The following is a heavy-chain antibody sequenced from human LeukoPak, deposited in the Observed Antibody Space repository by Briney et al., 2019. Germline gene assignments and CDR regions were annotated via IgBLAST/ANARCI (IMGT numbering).Heavy chain of an antibody. V-gene: IGHV1-18*01. D-gene: IGHD3-10*01. CDR2: ISVYNGHT. J-gene: IGHJ4*02. CDR1: GYTFTSYG. CDR3: ARHWFGELLYPSKYYFDY. Sequence: ASVKVSCKASGYTFTSYGISWVRQAPGQGLEWMGWISVYNGHTYYAQRLQDRAIMTTDTSTNTAYMELRSLRSDDTAVYYCARHWFGELLYPSKYYFDYWGQGTLVTVPS.